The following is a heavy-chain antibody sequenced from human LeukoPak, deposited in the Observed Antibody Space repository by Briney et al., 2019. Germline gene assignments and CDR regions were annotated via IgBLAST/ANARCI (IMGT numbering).Heavy chain of an antibody. V-gene: IGHV3-23*01. CDR3: VRRGSGSSSPFAY. J-gene: IGHJ4*02. Sequence: GGSLRLSCAASGFSFNTYAMSWAGQAPGKGLEWVSGISGSGETSYYAASVKGRLTISRDNSNNTLYLQMTSLRADDTAVYYCVRRGSGSSSPFAYWGQGALVIVSS. D-gene: IGHD6-6*01. CDR2: ISGSGETS. CDR1: GFSFNTYA.